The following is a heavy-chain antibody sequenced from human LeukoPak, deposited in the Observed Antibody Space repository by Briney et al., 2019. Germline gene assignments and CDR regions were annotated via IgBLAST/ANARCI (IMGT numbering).Heavy chain of an antibody. J-gene: IGHJ4*02. CDR1: GGSISSSSYY. V-gene: IGHV4-39*01. Sequence: PSETLSLTCTVSGGSISSSSYYWGWIRQPPGKGLEWIGSIYYSGSTYYNTSLKSRVTISVDTSKNQFSLKLSSVTAADTAVYYCARHPRLSGLDYWGQGTLVTVSS. CDR3: ARHPRLSGLDY. D-gene: IGHD3-3*01. CDR2: IYYSGST.